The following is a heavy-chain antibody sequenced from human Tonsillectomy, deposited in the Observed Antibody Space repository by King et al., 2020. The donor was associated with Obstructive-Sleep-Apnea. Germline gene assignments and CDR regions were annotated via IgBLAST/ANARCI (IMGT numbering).Heavy chain of an antibody. CDR3: ARGVAAAGILDF. V-gene: IGHV4-59*01. CDR2: VFYTGNT. CDR1: TGSITSYF. J-gene: IGHJ4*02. D-gene: IGHD6-13*01. Sequence: VQLQESGPGLVKPSETLSLNCSVSTGSITSYFWNWIRQPPGKDLEWIGYVFYTGNTKYNPSLKSRVSMSVDTSKMQFSLNLNSVTAADTAVYYCARGVAAAGILDFWGQGILVTISS.